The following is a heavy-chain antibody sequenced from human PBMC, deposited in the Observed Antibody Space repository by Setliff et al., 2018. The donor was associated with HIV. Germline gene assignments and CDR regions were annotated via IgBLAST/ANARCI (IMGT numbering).Heavy chain of an antibody. CDR2: IGSDVSII. CDR1: GFSLSYYR. Sequence: GGSLRLSCAASGFSLSYYRMNWVRQAPGKGLEWLSYIGSDVSIIFYGDSVKGRFTVSRDNAKNSLYLHMNNLRAEDTAVYYCASAGGGNSGTRLFDYWGQGALVTVSS. J-gene: IGHJ4*02. V-gene: IGHV3-48*01. D-gene: IGHD2-21*02. CDR3: ASAGGGNSGTRLFDY.